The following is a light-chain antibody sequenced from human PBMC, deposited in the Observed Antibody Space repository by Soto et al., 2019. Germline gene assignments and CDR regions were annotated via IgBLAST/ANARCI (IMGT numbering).Light chain of an antibody. CDR2: DVS. CDR3: SSYTSSSTLVV. V-gene: IGLV2-14*01. Sequence: QSALTQPASVSGSPGQSITISCTGTSSDVGGYNYVSWYQQHPGKAPKLMIYDVSNRPSGVSNRFSGSKSGNTASLTISGLQXXDXXDYYCSSYTSSSTLVVFGGGTKLTVL. CDR1: SSDVGGYNY. J-gene: IGLJ2*01.